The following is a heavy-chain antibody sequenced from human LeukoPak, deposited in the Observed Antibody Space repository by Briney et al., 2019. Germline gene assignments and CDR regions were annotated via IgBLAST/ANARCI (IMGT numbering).Heavy chain of an antibody. CDR1: GFTFSSYG. D-gene: IGHD5-12*01. Sequence: GGSLRLSCAASGFTFSSYGMHWVRQAPGKGLEWVAVISYDGSNKYYADSVKGRFTISRDNSKNTLYLQMNSLRAEDTAVYYCAKMWLGFDPWGQGTLVTVSS. J-gene: IGHJ5*02. CDR2: ISYDGSNK. CDR3: AKMWLGFDP. V-gene: IGHV3-30*18.